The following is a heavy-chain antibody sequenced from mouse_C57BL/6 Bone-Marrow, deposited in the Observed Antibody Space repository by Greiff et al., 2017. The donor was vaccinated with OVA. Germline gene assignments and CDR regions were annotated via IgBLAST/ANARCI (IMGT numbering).Heavy chain of an antibody. CDR3: ARLDYDGIDY. CDR2: IDPSDSYT. V-gene: IGHV1-50*01. Sequence: VQLQQPGAELVKPGASVKLSCKASGYTFTSYWMQWVKQRPGQGLEWIGEIDPSDSYTNYNQKFKGKATLTVDTSSSTAYMQLSSLTSEDSAVYYCARLDYDGIDYWGQGTTLTVSS. CDR1: GYTFTSYW. J-gene: IGHJ2*01. D-gene: IGHD2-4*01.